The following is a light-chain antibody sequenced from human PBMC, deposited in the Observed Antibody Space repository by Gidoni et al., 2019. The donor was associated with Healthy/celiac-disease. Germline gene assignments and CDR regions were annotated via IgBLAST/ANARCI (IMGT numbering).Light chain of an antibody. CDR2: GAS. CDR1: QSVSSSY. J-gene: IGKJ1*01. V-gene: IGKV3-20*01. CDR3: QQYGSSPWT. Sequence: EIVLTQSPGTLSLSPGERATLSCRASQSVSSSYLAWYQQKPGQAPGLLIYGASSRATGSPDRFSGSGSGTDFTLTISRLEPEDFAVYYCQQYGSSPWTFGQGTKVEIK.